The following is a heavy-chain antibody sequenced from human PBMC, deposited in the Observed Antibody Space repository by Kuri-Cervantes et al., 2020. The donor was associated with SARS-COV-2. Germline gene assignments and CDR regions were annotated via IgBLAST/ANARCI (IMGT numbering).Heavy chain of an antibody. D-gene: IGHD5-18*01. J-gene: IGHJ4*02. CDR1: GGSFGSYY. CDR3: ASQVDTAMAFDY. V-gene: IGHV4-39*01. CDR2: IYYSGST. Sequence: GSLRLSCAVYGGSFGSYYWGWIRQPPGKGLEWIGSIYYSGSTYYNPSLKSRVTISVDTSKNQFSLKLSSVTAADTAVYYCASQVDTAMAFDYWGQGTLVTVSS.